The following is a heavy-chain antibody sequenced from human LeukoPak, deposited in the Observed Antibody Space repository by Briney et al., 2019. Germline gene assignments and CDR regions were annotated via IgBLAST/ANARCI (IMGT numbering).Heavy chain of an antibody. CDR3: AKVTYGSGTYGAFDS. J-gene: IGHJ4*02. V-gene: IGHV3-23*01. CDR1: GFTFSSYG. D-gene: IGHD3-10*01. Sequence: GGTLRLSCAASGFTFSSYGMSWVRQAPGKGLEWVSAISGSGGSTYYADSVKGRFTISRDNSKNTLYLQMNSLRAEDTAIYYCAKVTYGSGTYGAFDSWGQGTLVTVSS. CDR2: ISGSGGST.